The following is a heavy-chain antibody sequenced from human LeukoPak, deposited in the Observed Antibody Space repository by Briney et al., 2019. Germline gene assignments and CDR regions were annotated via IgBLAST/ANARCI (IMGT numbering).Heavy chain of an antibody. J-gene: IGHJ4*02. D-gene: IGHD1-1*01. CDR3: AKSQLDLDY. V-gene: IGHV3-21*01. CDR2: ITSSGTYI. CDR1: GFTFNNYN. Sequence: GGSLRLSCATSGFTFNNYNMNWVRQAPGRALEWVSSITSSGTYIFYADSVKGRFTISRDNAKNSLYLQMNSLRAEDTAVYYCAKSQLDLDYWGQGTLVTVSS.